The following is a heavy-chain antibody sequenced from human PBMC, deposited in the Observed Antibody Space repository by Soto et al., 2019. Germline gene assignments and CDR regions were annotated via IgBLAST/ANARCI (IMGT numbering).Heavy chain of an antibody. CDR3: VQGRYPTMASPLDH. D-gene: IGHD5-12*01. CDR1: GFTFDDCS. V-gene: IGHV3-9*01. CDR2: ISWDSGTI. J-gene: IGHJ5*02. Sequence: EVQLVESGGGLVQPGKSLRLSCVASGFTFDDCSMHWVRQAPGKGLDWVSGISWDSGTIGYAYSVKGRFSISRDSAKNTLYPQRTSLRVEYAALYYCVQGRYPTMASPLDHWGQGTLVTVSS.